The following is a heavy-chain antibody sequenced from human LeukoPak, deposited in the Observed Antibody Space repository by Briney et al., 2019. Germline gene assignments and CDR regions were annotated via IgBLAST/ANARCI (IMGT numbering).Heavy chain of an antibody. CDR1: GFTFSSYG. CDR2: IWYDGSNE. J-gene: IGHJ4*02. Sequence: PGGSLRLSCAASGFTFSSYGMHWVRQAQGKGLEWVALIWYDGSNENYADSVKGRFTISRDNSKNTLYLHMNSLRGEDTAVYYCARGGLTVAEATTSWFLDYWGQGTLVTVSS. CDR3: ARGGLTVAEATTSWFLDY. V-gene: IGHV3-33*08. D-gene: IGHD1-26*01.